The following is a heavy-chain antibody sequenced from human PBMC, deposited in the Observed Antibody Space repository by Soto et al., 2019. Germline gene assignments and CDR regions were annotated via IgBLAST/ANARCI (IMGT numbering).Heavy chain of an antibody. D-gene: IGHD3-10*01. Sequence: EVQLVESGGGLVQPGGSLRLSCAASGFTFSDHYMDWVRQAPGKGLEWVGRIRKKANNYTTEYAASVKGRFTISRDDSKNSLYLQMNSLKTEDTAVYYSTRVVYFGSGRGYGMDVWGQGTTVTVSS. CDR2: IRKKANNYTT. V-gene: IGHV3-72*01. CDR3: TRVVYFGSGRGYGMDV. CDR1: GFTFSDHY. J-gene: IGHJ6*02.